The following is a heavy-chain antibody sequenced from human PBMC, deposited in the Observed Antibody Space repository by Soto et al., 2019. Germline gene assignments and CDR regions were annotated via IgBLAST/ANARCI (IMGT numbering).Heavy chain of an antibody. D-gene: IGHD3-22*01. CDR2: ISGSGGST. CDR1: GFTFSSYA. CDR3: AKSTSSGYFYYYGMDV. J-gene: IGHJ6*02. Sequence: EVQLLESVGGLVQPGGSLRLSCAASGFTFSSYAMSWVRQAPGKGLEWVSAISGSGGSTYYADSVKGRFTISRDNSKNTLYLQMNSLRAEDTAVYYCAKSTSSGYFYYYGMDVWGQGTTVTVSS. V-gene: IGHV3-23*01.